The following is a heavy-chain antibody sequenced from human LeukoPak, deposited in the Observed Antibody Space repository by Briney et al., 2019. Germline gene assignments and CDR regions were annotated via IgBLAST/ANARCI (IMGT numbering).Heavy chain of an antibody. CDR1: GFTFSNSW. CDR2: INSDGSST. D-gene: IGHD3-22*01. V-gene: IGHV3-74*01. J-gene: IGHJ4*02. Sequence: GGSLRLSCAASGFTFSNSWIHWVRQAPGKGLVWVSRINSDGSSTTYADSVKGRFTMSRDNVKNTVYLQMNSLRAEDMAVYYCARESGYYDSSGYYYAGTDYWGQGTLVTVSS. CDR3: ARESGYYDSSGYYYAGTDY.